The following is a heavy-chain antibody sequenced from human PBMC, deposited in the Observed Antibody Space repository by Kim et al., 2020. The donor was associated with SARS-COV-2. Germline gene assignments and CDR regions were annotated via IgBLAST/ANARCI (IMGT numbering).Heavy chain of an antibody. CDR1: GFTFSSYA. J-gene: IGHJ4*02. V-gene: IGHV3-23*01. D-gene: IGHD3-22*01. CDR2: ISGSGGST. CDR3: AKVTYYYDSSGYSLFDY. Sequence: GGSLRLSCAASGFTFSSYAMSWVRQAPGKGLEWVSAISGSGGSTYYADSVKGRFTISRDNSKNTLYLQMNSLRAEDTAVYYCAKVTYYYDSSGYSLFDYWGQGTLVTVSS.